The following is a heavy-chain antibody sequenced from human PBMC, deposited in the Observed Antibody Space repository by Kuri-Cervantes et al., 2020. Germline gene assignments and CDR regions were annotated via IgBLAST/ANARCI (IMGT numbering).Heavy chain of an antibody. Sequence: LSLTCTVSGGSISSGGYYWSWIRQAPGKGLEWVSYISSSGSTIYYADSVKGRFTISRDNAKNSLYLQMNSLGAEDTAVYYCAKTYSSSFTYDAFDIWGQGTMVTVSS. D-gene: IGHD6-13*01. J-gene: IGHJ3*02. CDR1: GGSISSGGYY. CDR2: ISSSGSTI. CDR3: AKTYSSSFTYDAFDI. V-gene: IGHV3-11*01.